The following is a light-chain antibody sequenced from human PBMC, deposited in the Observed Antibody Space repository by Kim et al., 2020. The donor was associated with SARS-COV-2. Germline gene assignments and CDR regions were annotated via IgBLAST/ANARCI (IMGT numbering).Light chain of an antibody. J-gene: IGLJ3*02. CDR1: TGAATSDHR. Sequence: PAATVPPPLSSPTGAATSDHRPNWFQQKPAQAPRALIYRTTNRHPWTPARFSGSLLGGKAALTLSPVQPADEAEYYCLLFYAGTWVFGGGTQLTVL. CDR3: LLFYAGTWV. CDR2: RTT. V-gene: IGLV7-43*01.